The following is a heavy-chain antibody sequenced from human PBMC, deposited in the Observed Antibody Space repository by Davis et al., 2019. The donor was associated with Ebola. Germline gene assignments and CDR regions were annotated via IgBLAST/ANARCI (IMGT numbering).Heavy chain of an antibody. CDR2: ISGSGGAT. D-gene: IGHD4-17*01. Sequence: GGSLRLSCAASGFTFASYAMSWVRQAPGKGLEWVSAISGSGGATYYADSVQGRFTISRDNSKNTLYLQMNSLRAEDTAIYYCTRGAYGDYIVKAFDIWGQGTKVTVSS. J-gene: IGHJ3*02. V-gene: IGHV3-23*01. CDR3: TRGAYGDYIVKAFDI. CDR1: GFTFASYA.